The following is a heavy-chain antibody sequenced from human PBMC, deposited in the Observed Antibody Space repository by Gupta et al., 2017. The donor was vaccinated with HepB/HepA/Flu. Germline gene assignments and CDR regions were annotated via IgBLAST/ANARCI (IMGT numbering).Heavy chain of an antibody. Sequence: EVQLAESGGCLIPPAGCGRLFCADAGLSLSSYAMSWVRQAPGKGLEWVSAISGSGGRTYDADAVNGRFTISRDNSKNTLYLQMNRLRAEDTAVYYCAKDRELLRGPIDYGGQGTLVTVSS. V-gene: IGHV3-23*04. CDR1: GLSLSSYA. CDR3: AKDRELLRGPIDY. D-gene: IGHD1-26*01. CDR2: ISGSGGRT. J-gene: IGHJ4*02.